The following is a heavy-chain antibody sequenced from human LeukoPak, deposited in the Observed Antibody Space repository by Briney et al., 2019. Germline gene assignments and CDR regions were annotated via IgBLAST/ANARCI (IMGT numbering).Heavy chain of an antibody. J-gene: IGHJ4*02. CDR1: GFTFSGFG. D-gene: IGHD2-2*01. CDR2: ISYNARHE. CDR3: VRGGGPPTSTWSLDE. Sequence: GKSLRLSCVASGFTFSGFGMHWVRQAPGKGLEWVAVISYNARHEYYRDSVKGRFSISRDNSKNTVSLQMDSLTIEDTAVYYCVRGGGPPTSTWSLDEWGQGTLVSVSS. V-gene: IGHV3-30*03.